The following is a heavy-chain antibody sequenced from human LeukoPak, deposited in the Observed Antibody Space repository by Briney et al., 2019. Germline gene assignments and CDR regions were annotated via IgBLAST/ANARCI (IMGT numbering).Heavy chain of an antibody. J-gene: IGHJ4*02. V-gene: IGHV3-74*01. CDR3: ARGRASVVYFDY. D-gene: IGHD2-15*01. Sequence: GGSLRLSCTASGVTFSPYWMHWVRQAPGKGLVWVSRINSDGSDTNYAGSVQGRFTISRDNAKNSLYLQMNSLRAEDTAVYYCARGRASVVYFDYWGQGTLVTVSS. CDR1: GVTFSPYW. CDR2: INSDGSDT.